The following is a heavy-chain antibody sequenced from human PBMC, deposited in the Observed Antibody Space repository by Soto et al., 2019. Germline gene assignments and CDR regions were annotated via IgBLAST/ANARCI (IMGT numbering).Heavy chain of an antibody. D-gene: IGHD3-3*01. CDR2: INPSGGST. J-gene: IGHJ6*02. CDR1: GYTFTSYY. Sequence: ASVKVSCKASGYTFTSYYMHWVRQAPGQGLEWMGIINPSGGSTSYAQKFQGRVTMTRDTSTSTVYMELSSLRSEGTAVYYCARGGNITIFGVVIIKYYYGMDVWGQGTTVTVSS. V-gene: IGHV1-46*01. CDR3: ARGGNITIFGVVIIKYYYGMDV.